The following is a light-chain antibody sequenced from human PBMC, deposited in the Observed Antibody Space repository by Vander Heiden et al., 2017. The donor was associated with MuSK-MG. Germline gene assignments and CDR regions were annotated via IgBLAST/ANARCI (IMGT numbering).Light chain of an antibody. CDR1: SCDGGCYNR. CDR2: EVS. J-gene: IGLJ3*02. Sequence: QSALTEPAPVSGSPGQSLTISFTGTSCDGGCYNRVPWSQTQRGEAPKLMIYEVSKRPTGDSTRFSGSMSGNTASLTISGLKVEDEADYYCCSDAGSSTWVFGGGTTLTVL. V-gene: IGLV2-23*02. CDR3: CSDAGSSTWV.